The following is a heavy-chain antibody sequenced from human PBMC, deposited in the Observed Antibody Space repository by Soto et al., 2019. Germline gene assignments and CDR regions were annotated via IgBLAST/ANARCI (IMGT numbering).Heavy chain of an antibody. CDR1: GGTFSSYA. Sequence: QVQLVQSGAEVKKPGSSVKVSCKASGGTFSSYAISWVRQAPGQGLEWMGGIIPIFGTANYAQKFQGRVTITADKSTSTAYMELSSLRSEDTAVYYCAREGRRGSGGPPSIAVAGTYYWFDPWGQGTLVTVSS. V-gene: IGHV1-69*06. CDR2: IIPIFGTA. D-gene: IGHD6-19*01. J-gene: IGHJ5*02. CDR3: AREGRRGSGGPPSIAVAGTYYWFDP.